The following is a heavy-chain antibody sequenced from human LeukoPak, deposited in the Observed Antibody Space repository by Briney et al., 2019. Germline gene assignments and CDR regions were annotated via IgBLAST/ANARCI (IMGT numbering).Heavy chain of an antibody. CDR1: GFTFSNAW. CDR2: IESRTDGETT. D-gene: IGHD3-22*01. J-gene: IGHJ4*02. Sequence: GGSLRLSCEASGFTFSNAWMNWVRQAPGKGLEWLGRIESRTDGETTDYLGLVRGRFTISRDDSINTLYLQMDSLRTEDTAVYCCATSPGYYDSSPFDYWGRGTLVTVSS. CDR3: ATSPGYYDSSPFDY. V-gene: IGHV3-15*04.